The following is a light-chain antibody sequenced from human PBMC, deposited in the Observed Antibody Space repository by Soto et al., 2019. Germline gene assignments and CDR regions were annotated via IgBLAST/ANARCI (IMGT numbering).Light chain of an antibody. Sequence: DIQMTQSPSSLSASVGDRVTITCRASQSISSYLNWYQQKPGKDPKLLIYAASSLQSGVPQRFSGSGSGTDFTLTISSLQPEDCATYYCQQSYSNPITFGQGTRLEIK. CDR3: QQSYSNPIT. CDR1: QSISSY. J-gene: IGKJ5*01. CDR2: AAS. V-gene: IGKV1-39*01.